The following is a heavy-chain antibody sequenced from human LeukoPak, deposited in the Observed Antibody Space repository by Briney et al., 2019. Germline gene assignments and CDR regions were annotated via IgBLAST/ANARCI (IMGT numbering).Heavy chain of an antibody. V-gene: IGHV4-59*01. J-gene: IGHJ4*02. D-gene: IGHD2-15*01. Sequence: SETLSLTCTVSGGSISSYYWSWIRQPPGKGLEWIGYIYYSGSTNYNPSLKSRVTISVDTSKNQFSLKLSSVTAADTAVYYCAREGGYCSGGSCYGSDYFDYWGQGTLVTVSS. CDR1: GGSISSYY. CDR3: AREGGYCSGGSCYGSDYFDY. CDR2: IYYSGST.